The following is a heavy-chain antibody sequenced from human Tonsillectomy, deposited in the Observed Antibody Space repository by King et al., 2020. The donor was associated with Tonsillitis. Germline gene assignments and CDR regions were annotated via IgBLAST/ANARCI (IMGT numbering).Heavy chain of an antibody. D-gene: IGHD1/OR15-1a*01. CDR2: IDSSSRPI. CDR3: ARRWVTGNSMDV. V-gene: IGHV3-48*01. J-gene: IGHJ6*02. CDR1: GFTFSTYN. Sequence: VQLVESGGGLVQPGGSLRLSCSASGFTFSTYNMNWVRQAPGKGLEWGSYIDSSSRPIYYADSVKGRFTISRDNAKNSLYLQMNGLRAEDTAVYYCARRWVTGNSMDVWGQGTTVTVSS.